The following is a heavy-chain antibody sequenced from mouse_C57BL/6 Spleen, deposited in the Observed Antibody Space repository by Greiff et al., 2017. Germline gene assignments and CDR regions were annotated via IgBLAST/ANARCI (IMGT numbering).Heavy chain of an antibody. J-gene: IGHJ2*01. CDR1: GYTFTSYW. Sequence: VQLQQPGAELVRPGSSVKPSCKASGYTFTSYWMHWVKQRPIQGLEWIGNIDPSDSETHYNQKFKDKATLTVDKSSSTAYMQLSSLTSEDSAVYYCAIGGGYGNHNDYWGQGTTLTVSS. CDR3: AIGGGYGNHNDY. CDR2: IDPSDSET. D-gene: IGHD2-1*01. V-gene: IGHV1-52*01.